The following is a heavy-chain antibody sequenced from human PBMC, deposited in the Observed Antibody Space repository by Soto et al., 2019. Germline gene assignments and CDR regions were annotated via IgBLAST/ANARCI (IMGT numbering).Heavy chain of an antibody. CDR3: ARDMTYYDSSGTFDY. J-gene: IGHJ4*02. CDR1: GYTFTGYY. V-gene: IGHV1-2*04. D-gene: IGHD3-22*01. CDR2: INPNSGGT. Sequence: ASVKVSCKASGYTFTGYYMHWVRQAPGQGLEWMGWINPNSGGTNYAQKFRGWVTMTRDTSISTAYMELSRLRSDDTAVYYCARDMTYYDSSGTFDYWGQGTLVTVSS.